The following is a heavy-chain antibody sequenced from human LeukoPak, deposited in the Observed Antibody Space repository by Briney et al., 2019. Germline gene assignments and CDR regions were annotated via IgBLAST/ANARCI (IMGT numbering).Heavy chain of an antibody. D-gene: IGHD6-19*01. J-gene: IGHJ4*02. Sequence: GGSLRLSCAASGFTFSRYWMSWVRQAPGKGLEWMANIKQDGSEMFYVDSVRGRFAISRDNAKNSLYLQMNSLRAEDTAVYYCASGLSTGFDYWGQGTLVTVSS. CDR3: ASGLSTGFDY. CDR2: IKQDGSEM. CDR1: GFTFSRYW. V-gene: IGHV3-7*01.